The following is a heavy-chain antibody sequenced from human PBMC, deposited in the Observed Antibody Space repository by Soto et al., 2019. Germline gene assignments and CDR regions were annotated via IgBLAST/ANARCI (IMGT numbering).Heavy chain of an antibody. CDR1: GGSISSGGYY. CDR2: IYYSGST. D-gene: IGHD3-10*01. CDR3: ARGKPTLLWFGEYYFDY. Sequence: PSETLSLTCTVSGGSISSGGYYWSWIRQHPGKGLEWIGYIYYSGSTNYNPSLKSRVTISVDTSKNQFSLKLSSVTAADTAVYYCARGKPTLLWFGEYYFDYWGQGTLVTVSS. V-gene: IGHV4-31*03. J-gene: IGHJ4*02.